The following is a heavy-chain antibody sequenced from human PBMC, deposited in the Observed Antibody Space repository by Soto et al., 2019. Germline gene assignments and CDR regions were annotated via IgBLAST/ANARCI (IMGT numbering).Heavy chain of an antibody. Sequence: QVQLVESGGGVVQPGRSLSLSYAASGFAFSTYAMHWVRQAPGKGLEWVAVMSYDGSNKYYADSVKGRFTISRDNSKNTLYLQMNSLRTEDTAVYYCAKDPGYGDYEDYFDYWGQGTLVTVSS. CDR3: AKDPGYGDYEDYFDY. D-gene: IGHD4-17*01. CDR2: MSYDGSNK. J-gene: IGHJ4*02. CDR1: GFAFSTYA. V-gene: IGHV3-30*18.